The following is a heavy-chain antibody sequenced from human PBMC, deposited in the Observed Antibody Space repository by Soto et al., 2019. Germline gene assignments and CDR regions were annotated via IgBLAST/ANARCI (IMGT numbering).Heavy chain of an antibody. CDR3: ARSDERGEDWNYGRPERHGMDV. D-gene: IGHD1-7*01. J-gene: IGHJ6*02. CDR2: INPNSGGT. V-gene: IGHV1-2*02. CDR1: GYTFTGYY. Sequence: GASVKVSCQASGYTFTGYYMHWVRQAPGQGRAGMGWINPNSGGTNNAQKFQGRVTLTRDTSISTAYMELSRLRSDDTAVYYCARSDERGEDWNYGRPERHGMDVWGQGTTVTVSS.